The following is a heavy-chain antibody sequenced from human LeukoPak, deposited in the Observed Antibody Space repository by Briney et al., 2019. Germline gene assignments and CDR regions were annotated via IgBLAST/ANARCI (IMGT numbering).Heavy chain of an antibody. V-gene: IGHV3-23*01. CDR3: AKVHDSSGYIHFDY. CDR1: GFTFSSYA. Sequence: GGPLRLSCAASGFTFSSYAMSWVRQAPEKGLEWVSSISGSGGTTYYADSVKGRFTISRDNSKNTLYLQMNSLRAEDTAVYHCAKVHDSSGYIHFDYWGQGTLVTVSS. J-gene: IGHJ4*02. D-gene: IGHD3-22*01. CDR2: ISGSGGTT.